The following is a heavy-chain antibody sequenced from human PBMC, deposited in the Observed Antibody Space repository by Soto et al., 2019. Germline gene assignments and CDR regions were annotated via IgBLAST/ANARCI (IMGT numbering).Heavy chain of an antibody. CDR3: ARAKRGYSVRDDSSGYLDY. J-gene: IGHJ4*02. Sequence: QVQLQQWGAGLLKPSETLSLTCAVYGGSFSGYYWSWIRQPPGKGLEWIGEINHSGSTNYNPSLKSRVTISVDTSKNQFSLKLSSLTAADTAVYYCARAKRGYSVRDDSSGYLDYWGQGTLVTVSS. D-gene: IGHD3-22*01. V-gene: IGHV4-34*01. CDR1: GGSFSGYY. CDR2: INHSGST.